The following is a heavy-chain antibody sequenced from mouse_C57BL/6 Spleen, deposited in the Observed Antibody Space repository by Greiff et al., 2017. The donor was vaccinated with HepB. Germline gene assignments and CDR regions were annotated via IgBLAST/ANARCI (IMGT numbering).Heavy chain of an antibody. CDR3: ARTFRYDYYAMDY. CDR2: INPNNGGT. Sequence: VQLQQSGPELVKPGASVKISCKASGYTFTDYYMNWVKQSHGKSLEWIGDINPNNGGTSYNQKFKGKATLTVDKSSSTAYMELRSLTSEDSAVYYCARTFRYDYYAMDYWGQGTSVTVSS. J-gene: IGHJ4*01. CDR1: GYTFTDYY. D-gene: IGHD2-14*01. V-gene: IGHV1-26*01.